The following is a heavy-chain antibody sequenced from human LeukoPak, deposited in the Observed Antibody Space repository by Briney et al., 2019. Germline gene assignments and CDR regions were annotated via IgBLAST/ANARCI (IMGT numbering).Heavy chain of an antibody. J-gene: IGHJ5*02. CDR3: ARVPITIFGVSLCWFDP. D-gene: IGHD3-3*01. V-gene: IGHV3-21*01. CDR1: GGAISTYY. CDR2: ISSSSSYI. Sequence: ETLSLTCTVSGGAISTYYWSWIRQPPGKGLEWVSSISSSSSYIYYADSVKGRFTISRDNAKNSLYLHMNSLRAEDTAVYYCARVPITIFGVSLCWFDPWGQGTLVTVSS.